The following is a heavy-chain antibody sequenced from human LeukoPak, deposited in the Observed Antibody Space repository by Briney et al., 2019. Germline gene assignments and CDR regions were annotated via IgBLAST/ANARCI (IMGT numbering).Heavy chain of an antibody. CDR2: IYYSGST. D-gene: IGHD3-10*01. CDR1: GGSVSSGSYY. J-gene: IGHJ3*02. CDR3: ARHLPRLLWFGELLSSVDAFDI. V-gene: IGHV4-61*01. Sequence: PSETLSLTCTVSGGSVSSGSYYWRWIRQPPGKGLEWIVYIYYSGSTNYTPSLKSRVTISVDTSKNQFSLKLSSVTAADTAVYYCARHLPRLLWFGELLSSVDAFDIWGQGTMVTVSS.